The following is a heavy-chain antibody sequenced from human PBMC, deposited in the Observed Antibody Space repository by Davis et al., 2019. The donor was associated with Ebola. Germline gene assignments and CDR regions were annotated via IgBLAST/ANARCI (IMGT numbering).Heavy chain of an antibody. D-gene: IGHD3-3*01. J-gene: IGHJ6*02. Sequence: AASVKVSCKASGGTFSSYAISWVRQAPGQGLEWMGRIIPILSIANYAQKFQGRVTITADKSTSTAYMELSSLRSEDTAVYYCASGKGPVLRFSPDVWGQGTTVTVSS. CDR2: IIPILSIA. V-gene: IGHV1-69*04. CDR3: ASGKGPVLRFSPDV. CDR1: GGTFSSYA.